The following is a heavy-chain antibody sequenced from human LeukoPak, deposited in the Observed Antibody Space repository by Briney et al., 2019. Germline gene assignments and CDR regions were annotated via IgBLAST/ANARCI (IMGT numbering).Heavy chain of an antibody. J-gene: IGHJ4*02. CDR3: ARVEYSYGCVDY. V-gene: IGHV1-2*02. Sequence: ASVKVSCKASGYTFTGYYMHWVRQAPGQGLEGMGWINPNSGGTNYAQKFQGRVTMTRDTSISTAYMELSRLRSDDTAVYYCARVEYSYGCVDYWGQGTLVTVSS. CDR2: INPNSGGT. D-gene: IGHD5-18*01. CDR1: GYTFTGYY.